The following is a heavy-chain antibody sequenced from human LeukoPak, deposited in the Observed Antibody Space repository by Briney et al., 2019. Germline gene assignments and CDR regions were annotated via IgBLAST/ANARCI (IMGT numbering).Heavy chain of an antibody. D-gene: IGHD4-23*01. Sequence: SETLSLTCTVSGGSISSYYWSWIRQPPGKGLEWIGYIYYSGSTNYNPSLKSRVTISVDTSKNQFSLKLSSVTAADTAVYYCARRMLYGGKGPHWYFDLWGRGTLVTVSS. J-gene: IGHJ2*01. CDR1: GGSISSYY. CDR2: IYYSGST. CDR3: ARRMLYGGKGPHWYFDL. V-gene: IGHV4-59*08.